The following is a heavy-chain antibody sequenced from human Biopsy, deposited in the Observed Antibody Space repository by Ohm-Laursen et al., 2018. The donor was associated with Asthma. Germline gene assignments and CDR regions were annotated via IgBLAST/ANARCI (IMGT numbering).Heavy chain of an antibody. CDR1: PGSINDYY. V-gene: IGHV4-59*07. D-gene: IGHD6-13*01. Sequence: SDTLSLTCTVSPGSINDYYWNWIRQFPGKGLEWIGYVHSTGSTRFNPSLKSRLTTSVDTSVDQVSLKLTSVTAADTAVYYCARATSTWSQSGPHYFDHWGQGTLVTVSS. CDR2: VHSTGST. CDR3: ARATSTWSQSGPHYFDH. J-gene: IGHJ4*02.